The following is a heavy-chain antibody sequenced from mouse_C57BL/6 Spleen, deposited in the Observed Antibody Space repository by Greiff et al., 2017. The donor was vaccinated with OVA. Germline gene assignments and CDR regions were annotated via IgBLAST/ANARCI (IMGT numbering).Heavy chain of an antibody. CDR2: IDPSDSYT. Sequence: QVQLQQPGAELVKPGASVKLSCKASGYTFTSYWMQWVKQRPGQGLEWIGEIDPSDSYTNYNQKFKGKATLTVDTATSTAYMQLSSLTSEDSAVYYCARRGGNYDYAMDYWGQGTSVTVSS. J-gene: IGHJ4*01. D-gene: IGHD2-1*01. CDR3: ARRGGNYDYAMDY. V-gene: IGHV1-50*01. CDR1: GYTFTSYW.